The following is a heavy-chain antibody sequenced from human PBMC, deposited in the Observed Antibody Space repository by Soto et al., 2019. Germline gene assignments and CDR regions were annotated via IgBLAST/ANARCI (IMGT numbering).Heavy chain of an antibody. J-gene: IGHJ4*02. CDR2: VNPNSGGT. Sequence: ASVKVSCKASGYTFTSYYIHWVRQAPGQGLEWMGWVNPNSGGTNYAQKFQGWVTMTRDTSISTAYMELSRLRPDDTAVYYCVTSRVSIAVAGETEYYFDYWGQGTLVTVSS. CDR3: VTSRVSIAVAGETEYYFDY. D-gene: IGHD6-19*01. V-gene: IGHV1-2*04. CDR1: GYTFTSYY.